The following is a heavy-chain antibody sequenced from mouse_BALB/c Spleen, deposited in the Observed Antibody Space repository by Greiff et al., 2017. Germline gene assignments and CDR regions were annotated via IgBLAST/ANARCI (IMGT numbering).Heavy chain of an antibody. V-gene: IGHV1-63*02. CDR1: GYTFTNYW. J-gene: IGHJ4*01. Sequence: QVQLQQSGAELVRPGTSVKISCKASGYTFTNYWLGWVKQRPGHGLEWIGDIYPGGGYTNYNEKFKGKATLTADTSSSTAYMQLSSLTSEDSAVYFCARETLWLRRRDYAMDYWGQGTSVTVSS. CDR3: ARETLWLRRRDYAMDY. D-gene: IGHD2-2*01. CDR2: IYPGGGYT.